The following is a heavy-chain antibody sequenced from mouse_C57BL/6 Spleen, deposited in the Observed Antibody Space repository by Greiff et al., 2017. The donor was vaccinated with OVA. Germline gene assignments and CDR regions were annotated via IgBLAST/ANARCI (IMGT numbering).Heavy chain of an antibody. CDR2: IYPGDGDT. Sequence: VQLQQSGPELVKPGASVKISCKASGYAFSSSWMNWVKQRPGKGLEWIGRIYPGDGDTNYNGKFKGKATLTADKSSSTAYMQLSSLTSEDSAVYFCARSPGTYYFDYWGQGTTLTVSS. D-gene: IGHD4-1*01. J-gene: IGHJ2*01. CDR1: GYAFSSSW. V-gene: IGHV1-82*01. CDR3: ARSPGTYYFDY.